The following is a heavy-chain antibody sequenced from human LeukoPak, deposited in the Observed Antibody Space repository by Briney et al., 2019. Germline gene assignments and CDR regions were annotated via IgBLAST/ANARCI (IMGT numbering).Heavy chain of an antibody. CDR3: ASQRIYGSGSPFDY. Sequence: PSETLSLTCAVYGGSFSGYYWSWIRQPPGKRLEWIGEINHSGSTNYNPSLKSRVTISVDTSKNQFSLKLSSVTAADTAVYYCASQRIYGSGSPFDYWGQGTLVTVSS. J-gene: IGHJ4*02. CDR2: INHSGST. CDR1: GGSFSGYY. V-gene: IGHV4-34*01. D-gene: IGHD3-10*01.